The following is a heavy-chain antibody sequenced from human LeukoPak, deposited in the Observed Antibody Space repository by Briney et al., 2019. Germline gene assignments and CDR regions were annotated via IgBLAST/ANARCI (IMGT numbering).Heavy chain of an antibody. CDR3: ANEWLVPPYYYYYMDV. J-gene: IGHJ6*03. Sequence: PGGSLRLSCAASGFTFSSYGMHWVRQAPGKGLEWVAFVRYDGSNKYYADSAKGRFTISRDNSKNTLYLQMNSLRAEDTAVYYCANEWLVPPYYYYYMDVWGKGATVTVSS. CDR2: VRYDGSNK. V-gene: IGHV3-30*02. CDR1: GFTFSSYG. D-gene: IGHD3-22*01.